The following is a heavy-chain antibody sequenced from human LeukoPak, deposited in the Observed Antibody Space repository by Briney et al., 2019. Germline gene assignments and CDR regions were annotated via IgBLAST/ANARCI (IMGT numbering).Heavy chain of an antibody. CDR2: ISSSAGYM. J-gene: IGHJ4*02. V-gene: IGHV3-21*01. CDR3: ARGPWDYYDSSNYRTFDY. CDR1: GFTFSSFG. D-gene: IGHD3-22*01. Sequence: GGSLRLSCAASGFTFSSFGMHWVRQAPGKGLEWVSSISSSAGYMYYADSVKGRFTISRDNARNSLYLQMNTLRAEDTAVYYCARGPWDYYDSSNYRTFDYWGQGTLVTVSS.